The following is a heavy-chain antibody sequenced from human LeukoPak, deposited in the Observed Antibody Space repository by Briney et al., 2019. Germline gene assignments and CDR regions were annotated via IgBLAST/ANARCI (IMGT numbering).Heavy chain of an antibody. Sequence: GGSLRLSCAASGFTFSSYAMSWVRQAPGKGLEWVSAISGSGVTTYYADSVKGRFTISRDNSKNTLYLQMNSLRAEDTALYYCAKDRDYYLVGFFDYWGQGNLVTVSS. CDR3: AKDRDYYLVGFFDY. D-gene: IGHD3-10*01. J-gene: IGHJ4*02. V-gene: IGHV3-23*01. CDR1: GFTFSSYA. CDR2: ISGSGVTT.